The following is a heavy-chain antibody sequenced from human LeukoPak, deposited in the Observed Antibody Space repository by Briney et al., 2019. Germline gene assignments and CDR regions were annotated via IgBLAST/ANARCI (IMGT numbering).Heavy chain of an antibody. CDR3: ARVNQEDYYDSSGYYSPFDF. CDR1: DGSITTDDYF. D-gene: IGHD3-22*01. J-gene: IGHJ4*02. Sequence: PSQTLSLTCTVSDGSITTDDYFWRWLRQPPGKGLEWIGYISHRGRTYSNPSLESRLTMSVDRSQNQFFLKLSSVTAADTAVYYCARVNQEDYYDSSGYYSPFDFWGQGTLVTVSS. CDR2: ISHRGRT. V-gene: IGHV4-30-2*01.